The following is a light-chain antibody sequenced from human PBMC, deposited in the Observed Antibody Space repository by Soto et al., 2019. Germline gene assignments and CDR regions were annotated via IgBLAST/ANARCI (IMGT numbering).Light chain of an antibody. V-gene: IGKV3-20*01. CDR3: QHYGTTPWT. CDR1: QSVCSSC. CDR2: GAS. Sequence: ETVLTQSPGTLSLSPGERVTLSCRASQSVCSSCLAWYQQRPGQSPRLLIYGASSRATGIPDRFSGSGSGTAFTLTISRLEPEDFAVYYCQHYGTTPWTFGQGTKVGIK. J-gene: IGKJ1*01.